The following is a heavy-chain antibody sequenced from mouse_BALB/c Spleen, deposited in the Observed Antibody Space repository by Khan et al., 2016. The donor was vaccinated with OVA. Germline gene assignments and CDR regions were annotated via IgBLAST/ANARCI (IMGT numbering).Heavy chain of an antibody. CDR1: GFAFSSYG. J-gene: IGHJ2*01. V-gene: IGHV5-17*02. Sequence: EVELVESGGGLVQPGGSRELSCAASGFAFSSYGMHWVRQAPEKGLEWVAYISSDSTTIYYADTVKGRFTISRDNPKNTLFLQMTSLRSGDTAMYFCATSYFYGYYFDYWGQGTTLTVSS. CDR3: ATSYFYGYYFDY. CDR2: ISSDSTTI. D-gene: IGHD1-1*01.